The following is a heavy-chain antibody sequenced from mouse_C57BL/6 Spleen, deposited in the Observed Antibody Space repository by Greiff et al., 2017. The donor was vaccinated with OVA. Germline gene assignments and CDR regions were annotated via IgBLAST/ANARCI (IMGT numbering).Heavy chain of an antibody. CDR2: IDPSVSYP. CDR1: GYTFTSSW. J-gene: IGHJ1*03. D-gene: IGHD1-1*01. Sequence: QVQLQQPGAELVMPGASVKLSCKASGYTFTSSWMHWLKQRPGQGLAWIGEIDPSVSYPNYNQKFKGKSTLTVDKSASTAYMQLSSLTSEDSAVYYCARSRLLLYWYFDVWGTGTTVTVSS. CDR3: ARSRLLLYWYFDV. V-gene: IGHV1-69*01.